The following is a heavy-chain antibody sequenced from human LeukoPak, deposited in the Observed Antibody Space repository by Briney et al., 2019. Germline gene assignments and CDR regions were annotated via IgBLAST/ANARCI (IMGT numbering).Heavy chain of an antibody. CDR2: IWYDGSNK. V-gene: IGHV3-33*01. CDR3: ARSYCSGGSCYSGEFYYYGMDV. D-gene: IGHD2-15*01. J-gene: IGHJ6*04. CDR1: GFTFSSYG. Sequence: GGSLRLSCAASGFTFSSYGMHWVRQAPGKGLEWVAVIWYDGSNKYYADSVKGRFTISRDNSKNTLYLQMNSLRAEDTAVYYCARSYCSGGSCYSGEFYYYGMDVWGKGTTVTVSS.